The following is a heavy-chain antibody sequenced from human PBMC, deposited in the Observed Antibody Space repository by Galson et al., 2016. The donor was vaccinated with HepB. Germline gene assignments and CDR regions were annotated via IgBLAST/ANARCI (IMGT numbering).Heavy chain of an antibody. CDR2: IFHSGTT. J-gene: IGHJ6*02. V-gene: IGHV4-4*02. D-gene: IGHD3-3*01. CDR1: GSSISSSHW. Sequence: SETLSLTCAVSGSSISSSHWWSWVRQPPGKGLEWIGEIFHSGTTNDNPSLKSRVTMSVDTSKNQLSLNLTSVTAADTAVYYCARVRFLEWLTGSGMDVWGQGTTVTVSS. CDR3: ARVRFLEWLTGSGMDV.